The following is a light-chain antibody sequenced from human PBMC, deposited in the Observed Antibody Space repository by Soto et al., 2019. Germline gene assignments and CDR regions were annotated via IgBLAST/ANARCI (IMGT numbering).Light chain of an antibody. CDR2: DVS. CDR1: SSDLGVYNY. CDR3: SSYTSSSTFVV. Sequence: QSALTQPASVSGSPGQSITISCTGTSSDLGVYNYVSWYQQHPGKAPKVMIYDVSNRPSGVSNRFSGSKSANTASLTISGLQAEDEADYYCSSYTSSSTFVVFGGGTKVTVL. J-gene: IGLJ2*01. V-gene: IGLV2-14*01.